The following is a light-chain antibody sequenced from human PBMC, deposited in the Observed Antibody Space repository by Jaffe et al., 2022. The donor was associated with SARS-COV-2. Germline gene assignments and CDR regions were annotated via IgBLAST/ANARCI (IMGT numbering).Light chain of an antibody. Sequence: IVLTQSPGTLSSSPGERVILSCRASQSVGSYLAWYQQKPGQAPRLVVYDATNRAPGIPARFSGSGSGTDFTLTISSLEPEDFGVYYCLQRAGRPRLYTFGQGTKLDIK. CDR3: LQRAGRPRLYT. CDR1: QSVGSY. J-gene: IGKJ2*01. CDR2: DAT. V-gene: IGKV3-11*01.